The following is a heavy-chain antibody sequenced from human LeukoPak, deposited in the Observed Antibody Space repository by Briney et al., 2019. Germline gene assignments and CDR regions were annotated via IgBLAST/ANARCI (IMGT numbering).Heavy chain of an antibody. CDR1: GGSFSGYY. J-gene: IGHJ6*02. Sequence: PSETLSLTCAVYGGSFSGYYWSWIRQPPGKGLEWIGEINHSGSTNYNPSLKSRVTISVDTSKNQFSLKLSSVTAADTAVYYCARASCTNGVCWDYYYYGMDVWGQGTTVTVSS. CDR3: ARASCTNGVCWDYYYYGMDV. V-gene: IGHV4-34*01. CDR2: INHSGST. D-gene: IGHD2-8*01.